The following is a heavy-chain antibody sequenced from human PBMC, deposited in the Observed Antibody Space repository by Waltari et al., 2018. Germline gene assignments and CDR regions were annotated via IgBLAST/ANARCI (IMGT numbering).Heavy chain of an antibody. CDR2: INPNRGGT. CDR3: ARDILTGYYAIDY. CDR1: GYTFTGYY. V-gene: IGHV1-2*02. D-gene: IGHD3-9*01. J-gene: IGHJ4*02. Sequence: QVQLVQSGAEVKKPGASVKVSCKASGYTFTGYYMHWVRQAPGQGLEWMGWINPNRGGTNYAQKFQGRVTMTRDTSISTAYMELSRLRSDDTAVYYCARDILTGYYAIDYWGQGTLVTVSS.